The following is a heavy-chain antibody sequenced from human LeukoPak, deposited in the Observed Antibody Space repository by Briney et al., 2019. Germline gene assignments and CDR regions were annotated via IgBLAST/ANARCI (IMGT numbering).Heavy chain of an antibody. D-gene: IGHD2-2*01. J-gene: IGHJ4*02. V-gene: IGHV3-30-3*01. CDR2: ISYDGSNK. CDR1: GFTFSSYA. Sequence: HPGGSLRLSCAASGFTFSSYAMHWVRQAPGKGLEWVAVISYDGSNKYYADSVKGRFTISRDNSKNTLYLQMNSLRAEDTAVYYCAREGRYCSSTSCHYYFTTGAREPWSPSPQ. CDR3: AREGRYCSSTSCHYYFTT.